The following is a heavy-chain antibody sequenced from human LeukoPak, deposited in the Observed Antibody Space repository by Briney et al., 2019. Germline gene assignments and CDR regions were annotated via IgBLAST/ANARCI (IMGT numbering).Heavy chain of an antibody. V-gene: IGHV4-59*01. Sequence: PSETLSLTCTVSGGSISSYYWSWIRQPPGKGLEWIGYIYYSGSTNYNPSLKSRVTISVDTSKNQFSLKLSSVTAADTAVYYCARITYYDFWSGPYWYFDLWGRGTLVTVSS. D-gene: IGHD3-3*01. J-gene: IGHJ2*01. CDR1: GGSISSYY. CDR3: ARITYYDFWSGPYWYFDL. CDR2: IYYSGST.